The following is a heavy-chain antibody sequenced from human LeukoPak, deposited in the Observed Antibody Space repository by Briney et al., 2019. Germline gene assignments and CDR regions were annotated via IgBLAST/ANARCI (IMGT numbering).Heavy chain of an antibody. CDR3: AKGKYSSGGVPDY. CDR2: IYGGGST. CDR1: GGSISVYY. D-gene: IGHD6-19*01. J-gene: IGHJ4*02. V-gene: IGHV4-59*01. Sequence: SETLSLTCIVSGGSISVYYWSWIRQPPGKGLEWIGYIYGGGSTNYNPSLKSRVTISIDTSKNQFSLRLSSVTAADTAVYYCAKGKYSSGGVPDYWGQGTLVTVSS.